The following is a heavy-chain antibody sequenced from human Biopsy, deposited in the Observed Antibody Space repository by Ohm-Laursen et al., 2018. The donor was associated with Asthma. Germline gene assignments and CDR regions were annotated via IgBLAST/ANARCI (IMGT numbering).Heavy chain of an antibody. D-gene: IGHD3-22*01. J-gene: IGHJ5*02. CDR3: AKITTDRQKANNWFDP. CDR1: GFAFNNSS. V-gene: IGHV3-23*01. Sequence: SLRLSCTASGFAFNNSSMTWVRQAPGKGLEWVSSISASGVHTFYADSVKGRFTVSRDSSRNTLYLQLSTLRVEDTAVYFCAKITTDRQKANNWFDPWGQGTLVTVSS. CDR2: ISASGVHT.